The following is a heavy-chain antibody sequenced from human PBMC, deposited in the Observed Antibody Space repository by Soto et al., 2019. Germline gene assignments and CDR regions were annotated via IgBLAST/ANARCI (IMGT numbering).Heavy chain of an antibody. CDR1: GYVFTNYA. V-gene: IGHV1-3*01. Sequence: ASVKVSCKASGYVFTNYAMHWVRRAPGQGLEWMAWINAGNGDTKYSHNFQSRVSFTRDASATTVYMEMTSMGSEDTAVYFCATQSYCSSPSCYVYYGMDVWGQGTTVTVSS. D-gene: IGHD2-2*01. J-gene: IGHJ6*02. CDR3: ATQSYCSSPSCYVYYGMDV. CDR2: INAGNGDT.